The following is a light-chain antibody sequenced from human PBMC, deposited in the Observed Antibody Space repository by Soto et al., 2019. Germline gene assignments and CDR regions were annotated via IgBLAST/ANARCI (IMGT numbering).Light chain of an antibody. CDR2: RNN. Sequence: VLTQPPSASGTPGQRVTISCSGSSSNIGSNYVYWYQQLPGTAPKLLIYRNNQRPSGVPDRFSGSKSGTSASLAISGLRSEDEADYYWAAWDDSLSGPVFGTGTKVTVL. CDR3: AAWDDSLSGPV. V-gene: IGLV1-47*01. J-gene: IGLJ1*01. CDR1: SSNIGSNY.